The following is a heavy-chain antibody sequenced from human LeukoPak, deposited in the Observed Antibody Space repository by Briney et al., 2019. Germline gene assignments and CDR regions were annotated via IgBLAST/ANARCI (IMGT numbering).Heavy chain of an antibody. Sequence: GGSLRLSCAASGFTFSSYAMSWVRQPPGKGLEWVSAISGSGGSTYYADSVKGRFTTSRDNSKNTLYLQMNSLRAEDTAVYYCAKGPAGDYGSGSYLLYFDYWGQGMLVTVSS. CDR1: GFTFSSYA. CDR3: AKGPAGDYGSGSYLLYFDY. D-gene: IGHD3-10*01. CDR2: ISGSGGST. V-gene: IGHV3-23*01. J-gene: IGHJ4*02.